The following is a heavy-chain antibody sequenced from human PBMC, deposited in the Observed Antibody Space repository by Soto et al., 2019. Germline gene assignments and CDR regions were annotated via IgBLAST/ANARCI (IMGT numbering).Heavy chain of an antibody. CDR3: ARDARNADYDY. J-gene: IGHJ4*02. D-gene: IGHD3-16*01. Sequence: EVHLVESGGGLVQPGGSLRLSCAVSGFTFSTHAMNWVRQAPGKGLEWVAYIHGTRSIIYYADSVKGRFTISRDNVKNSLFLQMDSLRDEDTAVYYCARDARNADYDYWGQGTLVTVSS. CDR2: IHGTRSII. V-gene: IGHV3-48*02. CDR1: GFTFSTHA.